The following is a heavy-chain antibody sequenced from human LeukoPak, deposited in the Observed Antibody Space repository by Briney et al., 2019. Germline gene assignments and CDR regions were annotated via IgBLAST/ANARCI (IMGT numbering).Heavy chain of an antibody. J-gene: IGHJ6*02. CDR1: GLTLSGHD. V-gene: IGHV3-72*01. CDR2: SKNKGNSYIT. CDR3: WAMIRGVPWGGMDV. D-gene: IGHD3-10*01. Sequence: GGSLRLSCAASGLTLSGHDMDWVRQAPGKGLEWVGRSKNKGNSYITEYAASVRGRFTISRDDSKNSLYLQMNSLKTEDTAVYYCWAMIRGVPWGGMDVGGQGTTVTVSS.